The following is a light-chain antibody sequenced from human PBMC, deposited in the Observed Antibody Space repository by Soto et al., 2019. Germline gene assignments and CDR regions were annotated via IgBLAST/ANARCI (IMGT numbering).Light chain of an antibody. CDR2: GPS. CDR3: QQSASAPRT. J-gene: IGKJ1*01. CDR1: QSITRY. V-gene: IGKV1-39*01. Sequence: DIQMTQSPSSLSASVGDRVTITCRASQSITRYLNWYQQKPGKAPRLLNYGPSTLQSGVSSRFSGSGSGTDFTLTIGSLQPEDFATYYCQQSASAPRTFGQGTKVEIK.